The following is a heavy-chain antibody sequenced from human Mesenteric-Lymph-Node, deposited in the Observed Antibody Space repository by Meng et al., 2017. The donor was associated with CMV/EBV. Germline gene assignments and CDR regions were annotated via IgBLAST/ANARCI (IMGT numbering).Heavy chain of an antibody. J-gene: IGHJ6*02. CDR2: INGDGSSA. D-gene: IGHD3-9*01. Sequence: GESLKISCAASGFTFSSYWMHWVRQAPGKGLVWVSRINGDGSSASYADSVKGRFTISRDNAKNTLYLQMNSLRAEDTAVYYCARDRSLLTGYYYGMDVWGQGTTVTVSS. V-gene: IGHV3-74*01. CDR3: ARDRSLLTGYYYGMDV. CDR1: GFTFSSYW.